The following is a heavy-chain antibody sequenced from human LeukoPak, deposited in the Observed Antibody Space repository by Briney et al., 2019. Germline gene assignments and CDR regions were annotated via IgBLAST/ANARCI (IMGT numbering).Heavy chain of an antibody. CDR2: IFSGGDT. Sequence: GGSLRLSCAASGFTVSNNWMNWVRQAPGKGLEWVSLIFSGGDTQYADSVKDRFTISRDASKNTLYLQMINLRAEDTAVYYCARDPSAVTANTYAWGQGTLVTVSS. CDR3: ARDPSAVTANTYA. CDR1: GFTVSNNW. V-gene: IGHV3-66*01. J-gene: IGHJ5*02. D-gene: IGHD2-2*01.